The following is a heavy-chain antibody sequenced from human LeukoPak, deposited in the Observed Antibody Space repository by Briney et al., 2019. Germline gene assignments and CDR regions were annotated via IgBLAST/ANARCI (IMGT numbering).Heavy chain of an antibody. J-gene: IGHJ3*02. CDR2: IYYSGST. Sequence: PSETLSLTCTVSGGSISSSSYYWGWIRQPPGKGLEWIGSIYYSGSTYYNPSLKSRVTISVDTSKNQFSLKLSSVTAADTAVYYCASPRPAAISRRAFDIWGQGTMVTVSS. CDR3: ASPRPAAISRRAFDI. CDR1: GGSISSSSYY. D-gene: IGHD2-2*01. V-gene: IGHV4-39*01.